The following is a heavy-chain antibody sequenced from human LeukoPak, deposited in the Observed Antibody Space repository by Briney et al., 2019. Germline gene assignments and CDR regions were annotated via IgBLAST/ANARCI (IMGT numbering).Heavy chain of an antibody. Sequence: SETLSLTCTVSGDSISSYDWSWIRKPPGEGLEGIGYIYHSGSTNYNPSLKSRVTISADTSKDQLSLKLTSVTAADTAVYYCATGYSSTWYYFDYWRQGTLVSVPS. J-gene: IGHJ4*02. D-gene: IGHD6-13*01. CDR1: GDSISSYD. CDR3: ATGYSSTWYYFDY. V-gene: IGHV4-59*13. CDR2: IYHSGST.